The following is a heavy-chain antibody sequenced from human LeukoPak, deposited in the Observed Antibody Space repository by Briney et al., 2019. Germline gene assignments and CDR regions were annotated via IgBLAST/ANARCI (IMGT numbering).Heavy chain of an antibody. CDR3: ARESITWFDS. Sequence: PGVSLRLSCAASGFTFSSDEMNWVRQAPGKGLEWVSYISSSGSTIYYADSVKGRFTISRDNAKNSLYLQMNSLRAEDTAVYYCARESITWFDSWGQGTLVTVSS. D-gene: IGHD3-16*01. J-gene: IGHJ5*01. V-gene: IGHV3-48*03. CDR1: GFTFSSDE. CDR2: ISSSGSTI.